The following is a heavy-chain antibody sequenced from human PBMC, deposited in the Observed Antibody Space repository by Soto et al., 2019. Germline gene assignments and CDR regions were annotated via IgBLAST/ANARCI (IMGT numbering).Heavy chain of an antibody. CDR3: ARHDYSNPTPFDY. CDR1: GGSVSSGTYY. J-gene: IGHJ4*02. Sequence: QVQLQESGPGLVKPSETLSLTCTVSGGSVSSGTYYWSWIRQPPGKGLEWIGFIYYSRNTNYNPSLKSRVTISVDTSKNQFSLKLSSVTAADTAVYYCARHDYSNPTPFDYWGQGTLVTVSS. V-gene: IGHV4-61*01. CDR2: IYYSRNT. D-gene: IGHD4-4*01.